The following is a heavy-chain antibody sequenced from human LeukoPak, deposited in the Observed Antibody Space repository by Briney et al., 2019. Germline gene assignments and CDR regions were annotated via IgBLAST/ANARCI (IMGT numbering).Heavy chain of an antibody. CDR2: IYYSGST. J-gene: IGHJ2*01. Sequence: SETLSLTCTVSGGSISSFYWSWIRQPPGKGLEWIGYIYYSGSTNYNPSLKSRLTISVDTSKNQFSLKLTSLTAADTAVYYCARSYGGYSYWYFDLWGRGTLVTVSS. CDR1: GGSISSFY. V-gene: IGHV4-59*01. CDR3: ARSYGGYSYWYFDL. D-gene: IGHD4-23*01.